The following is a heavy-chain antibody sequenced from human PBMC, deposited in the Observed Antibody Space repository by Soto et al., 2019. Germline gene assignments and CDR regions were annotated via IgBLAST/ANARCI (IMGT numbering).Heavy chain of an antibody. V-gene: IGHV4-59*01. Sequence: SETLSLTCTVSGGSISSYYWSWIRQPPGKGLEWIGYIYYSGSTNYNPSLKSRVTISVDTSKNQFSLKLSSVTAADTAVYYCARESRGDYYYYGMDVWGQGTTVTVYS. CDR2: IYYSGST. CDR3: ARESRGDYYYYGMDV. J-gene: IGHJ6*02. CDR1: GGSISSYY.